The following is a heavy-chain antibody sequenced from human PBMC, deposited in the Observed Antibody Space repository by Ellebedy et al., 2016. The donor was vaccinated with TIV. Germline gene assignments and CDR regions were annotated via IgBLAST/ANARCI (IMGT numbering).Heavy chain of an antibody. CDR2: INEDGSVK. CDR1: GFTFSNYW. CDR3: ARDQGSDSWYGDFWSGYLDS. Sequence: GESLKISXAASGFTFSNYWMSWVRQAPGKGLEWVANINEDGSVKYYADSVKGRFTISRDNAKNSLYLQMNSLRAEDTAVYYCARDQGSDSWYGDFWSGYLDSWGQGTLVTVSS. J-gene: IGHJ4*02. V-gene: IGHV3-7*01. D-gene: IGHD3-3*01.